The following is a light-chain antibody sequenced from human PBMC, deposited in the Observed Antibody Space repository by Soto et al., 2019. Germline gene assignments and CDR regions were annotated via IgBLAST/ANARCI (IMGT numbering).Light chain of an antibody. CDR3: QQLNSYPRT. CDR2: GAS. Sequence: IVLTQSPGTLSLSSGERATLSCRASQSFNSIYLAWYQQKPGQAPRLLIYGASSRATGIPDRFSGSGSGTDFTLTISSLEPEDFATYYCQQLNSYPRTFGGGTKV. CDR1: QSFNSIY. J-gene: IGKJ4*01. V-gene: IGKV3-20*01.